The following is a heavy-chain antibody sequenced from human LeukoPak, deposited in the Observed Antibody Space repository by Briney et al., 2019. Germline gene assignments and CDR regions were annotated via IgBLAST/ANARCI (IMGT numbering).Heavy chain of an antibody. V-gene: IGHV3-23*01. Sequence: GGSLRLSCAASGFIFSTHAVTWVRQAPGKGLEWVSTISATGGTTYYAASVKGRFTISRDNSKNTLYLQMNSLRAEDTAVYYCAKDLNDYTNYDGWFDPWGQGTLVTVSS. CDR1: GFIFSTHA. D-gene: IGHD4-11*01. CDR2: ISATGGTT. CDR3: AKDLNDYTNYDGWFDP. J-gene: IGHJ5*02.